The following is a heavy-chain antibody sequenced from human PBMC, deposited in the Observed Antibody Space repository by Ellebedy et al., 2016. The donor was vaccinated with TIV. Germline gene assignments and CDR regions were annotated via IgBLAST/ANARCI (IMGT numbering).Heavy chain of an antibody. Sequence: SETQSLTXTVSGGSISSYYWSWIRQPPGKGLEWIGYIYYSGSTNYNPSLKSRVTISVDTSKNQFSLKLSSVTAADTAVYYCARTYSSGWYDWFDPWGQGTLVTVSS. CDR1: GGSISSYY. J-gene: IGHJ5*02. D-gene: IGHD6-19*01. CDR2: IYYSGST. V-gene: IGHV4-59*01. CDR3: ARTYSSGWYDWFDP.